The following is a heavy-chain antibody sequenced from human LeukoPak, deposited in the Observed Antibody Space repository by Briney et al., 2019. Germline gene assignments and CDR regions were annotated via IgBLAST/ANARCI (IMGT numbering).Heavy chain of an antibody. CDR3: ARGQYSSSWYNWFDP. CDR1: GYTFTGYY. CDR2: INPNSGDT. D-gene: IGHD6-13*01. V-gene: IGHV1-2*02. J-gene: IGHJ5*02. Sequence: ASVKVSCKASGYTFTGYYMHWVRQAPGQGLEWMGWINPNSGDTKYEQKFQGRVTMTRDTSISTAYMELSSLRSDDTAVYYCARGQYSSSWYNWFDPWGQGTLVTVSS.